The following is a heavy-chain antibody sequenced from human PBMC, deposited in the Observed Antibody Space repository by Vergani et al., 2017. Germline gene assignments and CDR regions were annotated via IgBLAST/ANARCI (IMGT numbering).Heavy chain of an antibody. CDR3: ARGYYSSGWYYNWFDP. J-gene: IGHJ5*02. D-gene: IGHD6-19*01. Sequence: EVQLVQSGAEVKKPGESLKISCKGSGYSFTSYWIGWVRQMPGKGLEWMGIIYPVDSDTRYSPSFQGQVTISADKSISTAYLQWSSLKASDTAMYYCARGYYSSGWYYNWFDPWGQGTLVTVSS. V-gene: IGHV5-51*01. CDR1: GYSFTSYW. CDR2: IYPVDSDT.